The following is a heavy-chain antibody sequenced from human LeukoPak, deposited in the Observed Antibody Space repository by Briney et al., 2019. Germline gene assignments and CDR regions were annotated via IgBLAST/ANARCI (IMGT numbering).Heavy chain of an antibody. CDR2: ISSSSNYI. CDR3: ARDAPLPDF. V-gene: IGHV3-21*01. J-gene: IGHJ4*02. Sequence: GGSLRLSCAASGVTFSSYTMTWVPQAPGKGLEWVSSISSSSNYIYYADSVKGRFTISRDNAKNSLYLQMNSLRAEDTAVYYCARDAPLPDFWGQGTLVTVSS. CDR1: GVTFSSYT. D-gene: IGHD1-26*01.